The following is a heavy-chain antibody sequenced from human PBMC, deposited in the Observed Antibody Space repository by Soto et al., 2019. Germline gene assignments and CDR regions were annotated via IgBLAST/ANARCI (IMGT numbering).Heavy chain of an antibody. J-gene: IGHJ6*02. Sequence: GSLTLSCVGSGFTFSTYSINWVRQAPGKGLEWVSSISSRSDIYYADSVKGRFTISRDNAKNPVSLQMNSLRAEDTAVYYCGRVDTAWPPAYCLDGWGPGTTVNVAS. CDR3: GRVDTAWPPAYCLDG. V-gene: IGHV3-21*01. CDR1: GFTFSTYS. CDR2: ISSRSDI. D-gene: IGHD2-21*02.